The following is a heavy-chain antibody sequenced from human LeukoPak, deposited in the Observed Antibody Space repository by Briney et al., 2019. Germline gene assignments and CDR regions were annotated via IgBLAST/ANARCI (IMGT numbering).Heavy chain of an antibody. D-gene: IGHD3-16*01. V-gene: IGHV3-74*01. CDR2: IKTDGSTT. CDR3: ATDTFGPNDC. Sequence: GGSLRLSCAASGFTFSRYWMHWVRQAPEKVLVWVSNIKTDGSTTNYADSVKGRFTISRDNAKNTLYLQMNGLRAEDTAVYYCATDTFGPNDCWGQGTLVTVSS. CDR1: GFTFSRYW. J-gene: IGHJ4*02.